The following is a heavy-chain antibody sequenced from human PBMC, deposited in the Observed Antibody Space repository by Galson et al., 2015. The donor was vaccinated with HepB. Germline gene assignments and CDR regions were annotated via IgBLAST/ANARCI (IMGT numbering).Heavy chain of an antibody. J-gene: IGHJ3*02. Sequence: SLRLSCAASGFTFSSYSMNWVRQAPGKGLEWVSSISSSSSYIYYADSVKGRFTISRDNAKNSLYLQMNSLRAEDTAVYYCARGDSGYEGAHNDAFDIWGQGTMVTVSS. CDR3: ARGDSGYEGAHNDAFDI. V-gene: IGHV3-21*01. CDR2: ISSSSSYI. CDR1: GFTFSSYS. D-gene: IGHD5-12*01.